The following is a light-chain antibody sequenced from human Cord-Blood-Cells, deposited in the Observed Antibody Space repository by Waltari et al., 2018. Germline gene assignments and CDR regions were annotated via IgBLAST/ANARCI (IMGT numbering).Light chain of an antibody. CDR2: SNN. CDR1: SPNIGSNT. Sequence: QSVLTQPPSASGTPGQRVTISCSGSSPNIGSNTVNWYQQLPGTAPKLLIYSNNQRPSGVPDLFSGSKSGTSASLAIGGRQAEDDADYYCAAWDDSLNGVVFGGGTKLTVL. V-gene: IGLV1-44*01. CDR3: AAWDDSLNGVV. J-gene: IGLJ2*01.